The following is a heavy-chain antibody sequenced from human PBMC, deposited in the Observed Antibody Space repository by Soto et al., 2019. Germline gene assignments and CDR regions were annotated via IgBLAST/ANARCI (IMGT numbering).Heavy chain of an antibody. J-gene: IGHJ4*02. CDR2: MNYVGTT. D-gene: IGHD6-19*01. V-gene: IGHV4-39*01. Sequence: SETLSLTCTVSGGSISSIIYYWNWIRQPPGKGLEWIGNMNYVGTTYYNPSLQSRVTISVDTSNNQFSLKLSSVTAADTAVYYCAGRRAVTGTKEYYFDTWGEEPLFTASS. CDR1: GGSISSIIYY. CDR3: AGRRAVTGTKEYYFDT.